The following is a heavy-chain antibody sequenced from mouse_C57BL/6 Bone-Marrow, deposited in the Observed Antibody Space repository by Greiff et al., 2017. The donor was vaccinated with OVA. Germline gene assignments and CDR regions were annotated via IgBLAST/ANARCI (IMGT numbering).Heavy chain of an antibody. CDR1: GFNIKDDY. J-gene: IGHJ3*01. D-gene: IGHD2-3*01. V-gene: IGHV14-4*01. CDR2: IDPENGDT. Sequence: EVQLQQSGAELVRPGASVKLSCTASGFNIKDDYMHWVKQRPEQGLEWIGWIDPENGDTEYASKFQGKATITADTSSNTAYLQLSSLTSEDTAVYYCTTCGYYVWFAYWGQGTLVTVSA. CDR3: TTCGYYVWFAY.